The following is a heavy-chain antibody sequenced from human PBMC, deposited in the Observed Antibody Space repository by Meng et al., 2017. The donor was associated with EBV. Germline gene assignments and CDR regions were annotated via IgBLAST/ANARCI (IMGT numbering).Heavy chain of an antibody. CDR1: GDSISSFYY. CDR2: VHYTGST. D-gene: IGHD6-19*01. Sequence: QLQLRESGSGQVKPSETLSLTCTVAGDSISSFYYWGWIRPPPGRGLEWIGSVHYTGSTYYSPSLKSRVTVSVDTSKNQFSLRLTSVTAADTAVYYCARPFPSWQSPRLDPFGAWGQGTLVTVSS. CDR3: ARPFPSWQSPRLDPFGA. J-gene: IGHJ5*02. V-gene: IGHV4-39*01.